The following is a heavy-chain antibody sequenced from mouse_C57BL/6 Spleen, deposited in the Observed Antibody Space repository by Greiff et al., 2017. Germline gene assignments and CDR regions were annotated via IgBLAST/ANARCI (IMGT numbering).Heavy chain of an antibody. CDR3: VRDDGYYEGLAWFAY. CDR1: GFSFNTYA. Sequence: EVKLVESGGGLVQPKGSLKLSCAASGFSFNTYAMNWVRQAPGKGLEWVARIRSKSNNYATYYADSVKDRFTISRDDSESMLYLQMNNLKTEDTAMYYCVRDDGYYEGLAWFAYWGQGTLVTVSA. V-gene: IGHV10-1*01. CDR2: IRSKSNNYAT. J-gene: IGHJ3*01. D-gene: IGHD2-3*01.